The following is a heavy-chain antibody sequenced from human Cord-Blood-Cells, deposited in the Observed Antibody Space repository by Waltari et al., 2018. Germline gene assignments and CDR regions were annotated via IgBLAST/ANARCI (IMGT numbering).Heavy chain of an antibody. V-gene: IGHV1-69*01. CDR2: IIPIFGTA. J-gene: IGHJ3*02. Sequence: VQLVQSGAEVKKPGSSVKVSCKASGGTFSSYAISWVRKAPGQGLEWMGGIIPIFGTANYAQKFQGRVTITADESTSTAYMELSSLRSEDTAVYYCARVGGYCSSTSCIMGAFDIWGQGTMVTVSS. CDR1: GGTFSSYA. D-gene: IGHD2-2*01. CDR3: ARVGGYCSSTSCIMGAFDI.